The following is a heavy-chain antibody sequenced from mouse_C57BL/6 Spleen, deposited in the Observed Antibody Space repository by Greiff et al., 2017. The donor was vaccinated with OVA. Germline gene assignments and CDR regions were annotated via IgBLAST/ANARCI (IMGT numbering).Heavy chain of an antibody. CDR1: GYTFTSYT. D-gene: IGHD1-1*01. CDR2: INPSSGYT. J-gene: IGHJ2*01. Sequence: QVQLKQSGAELARPGASVKMSCKASGYTFTSYTMHWVKQRPGQGLEWIGYINPSSGYTKYNQKFQDTATLTADKSSSTASLQMSRLTTEDSAVYYCARRERTVVDPFDYWGQGTTLTVSS. CDR3: ARRERTVVDPFDY. V-gene: IGHV1-4*01.